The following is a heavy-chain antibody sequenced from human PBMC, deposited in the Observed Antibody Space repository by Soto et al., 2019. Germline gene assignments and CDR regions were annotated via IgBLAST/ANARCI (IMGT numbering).Heavy chain of an antibody. J-gene: IGHJ3*02. Sequence: ASVKVSCKASGGTFSSYAISWVRQAPGQGLEWMGGIIPIFGTANYAQKFQGRVTMTADASISTAYMELSSLRSEDTAVYYCARGRRFSMVRGVIHSDPFAIWAQGTTVTVSS. CDR2: IIPIFGTA. CDR1: GGTFSSYA. CDR3: ARGRRFSMVRGVIHSDPFAI. V-gene: IGHV1-69*13. D-gene: IGHD3-10*01.